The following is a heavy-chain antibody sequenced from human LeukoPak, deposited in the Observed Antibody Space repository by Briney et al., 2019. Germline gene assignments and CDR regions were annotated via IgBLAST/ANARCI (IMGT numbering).Heavy chain of an antibody. V-gene: IGHV3-30*18. Sequence: GGSLRLSCAASGFTFSSYGMHWVRQAPGKGLEWVAVISYDGSNKYYADSVKGRFTISRDNSKNTLYLQMNSLRAEDTAVYYCTKQNDYVWGSYRPEYYFDYWGQGTLVTVSS. J-gene: IGHJ4*02. CDR2: ISYDGSNK. D-gene: IGHD3-16*02. CDR1: GFTFSSYG. CDR3: TKQNDYVWGSYRPEYYFDY.